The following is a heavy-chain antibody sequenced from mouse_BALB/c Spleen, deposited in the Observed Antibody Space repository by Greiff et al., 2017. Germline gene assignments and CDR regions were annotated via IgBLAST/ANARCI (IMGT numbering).Heavy chain of an antibody. Sequence: VHVKQSGAELVKPGASVKLSCTASGFNIKDTYMHWVKQRPEQGLEWIGRIDPANGNTKYDPKFQGKATITADTSSNTAYLQLSSLTSEDTAVYYCARYYYGSSYSWFAYWGQGTLVTVSA. CDR2: IDPANGNT. D-gene: IGHD1-1*01. CDR3: ARYYYGSSYSWFAY. J-gene: IGHJ3*01. CDR1: GFNIKDTY. V-gene: IGHV14-3*02.